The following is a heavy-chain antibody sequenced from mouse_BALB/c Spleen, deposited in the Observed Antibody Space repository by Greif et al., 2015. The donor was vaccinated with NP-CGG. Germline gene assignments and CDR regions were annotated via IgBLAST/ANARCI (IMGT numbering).Heavy chain of an antibody. V-gene: IGHV1-80*01. D-gene: IGHD2-3*01. J-gene: IGHJ2*01. CDR3: ARIYDGYYDYFDD. Sequence: QVQLQQPGAELVRPGSSVKISCKASGYAFSSYWMNWVKQRPGQGLEWIGQIYPGDGDTNYNGKFKGKATLTADKSSSTAYMQRSSLTSEYAAVYFCARIYDGYYDYFDDWGQGTPLTVSS. CDR2: IYPGDGDT. CDR1: GYAFSSYW.